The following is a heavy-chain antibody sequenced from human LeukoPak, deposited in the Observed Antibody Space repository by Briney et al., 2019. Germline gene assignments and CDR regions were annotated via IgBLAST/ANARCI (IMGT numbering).Heavy chain of an antibody. D-gene: IGHD3-22*01. Sequence: GGSLRLSCGASGFTFSSYDMHWVRQATGKGLEWVSAIGIAGDTYYPGSVKGRFTISRENAKNSLYLQMNSLRAEDTAVYYCARDSVVVPKIDYWGQGTLVTVSS. J-gene: IGHJ4*02. CDR1: GFTFSSYD. CDR2: IGIAGDT. CDR3: ARDSVVVPKIDY. V-gene: IGHV3-13*04.